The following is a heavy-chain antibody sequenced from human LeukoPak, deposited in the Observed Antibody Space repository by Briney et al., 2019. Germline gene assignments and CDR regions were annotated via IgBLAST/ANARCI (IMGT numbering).Heavy chain of an antibody. Sequence: GPSLRPSRAPSGFTVSSYSINWVRQEPREWLERILYISNSGSTTYYDASVKGRFTISRDNAKNLQYLQMNSLRAEDTAVYYCARDGDYGGFDYWGQGTLVTVSS. CDR1: GFTVSSYS. D-gene: IGHD4-23*01. V-gene: IGHV3-48*01. CDR3: ARDGDYGGFDY. CDR2: ISNSGSTT. J-gene: IGHJ4*02.